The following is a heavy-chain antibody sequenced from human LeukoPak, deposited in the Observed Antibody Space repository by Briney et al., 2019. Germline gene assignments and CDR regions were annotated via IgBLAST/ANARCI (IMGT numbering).Heavy chain of an antibody. CDR1: GYSISSGYY. V-gene: IGHV4-38-2*01. CDR3: ARHPPQTLDAFDI. J-gene: IGHJ3*02. CDR2: IYHSGST. Sequence: SETLSLTCAVSGYSISSGYYWGWIRQPPGKGLEWIGSIYHSGSTYYNPSLKSRVTISVDTSKNQFSLKLSSVTAADTAVYYCARHPPQTLDAFDIWGQGTMVTVFS.